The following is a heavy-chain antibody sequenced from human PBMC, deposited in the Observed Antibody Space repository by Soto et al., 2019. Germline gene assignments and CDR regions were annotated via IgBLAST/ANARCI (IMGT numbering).Heavy chain of an antibody. CDR1: GTSVSNYY. D-gene: IGHD5-18*01. CDR3: ARGGIQLSYAFAY. V-gene: IGHV4-4*07. J-gene: IGHJ4*02. Sequence: PSETLSLTCSVPGTSVSNYYWSWIRQPAGKGLEHIGRIYTSGSTSYNPSLKSRVTMSMDTSQTQIYLNLTSVTAADTAVYYCARGGIQLSYAFAYWGQVIQVTVSS. CDR2: IYTSGST.